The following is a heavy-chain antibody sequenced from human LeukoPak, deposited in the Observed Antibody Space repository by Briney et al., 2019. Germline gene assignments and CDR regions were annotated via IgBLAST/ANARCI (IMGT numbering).Heavy chain of an antibody. V-gene: IGHV3-49*04. CDR3: TRGSGSYDVWFDP. D-gene: IGHD1-26*01. CDR1: GFTFSSYS. CDR2: IRSKAYGGTT. J-gene: IGHJ5*02. Sequence: PGGSLRLSRAASGFTFSSYSMNWVRQAPGKGLEWVGFIRSKAYGGTTEYAASVKGRFTISRDDSKSIAYLQMNSLKTEDTAVYYCTRGSGSYDVWFDPWGQGTLVTVSS.